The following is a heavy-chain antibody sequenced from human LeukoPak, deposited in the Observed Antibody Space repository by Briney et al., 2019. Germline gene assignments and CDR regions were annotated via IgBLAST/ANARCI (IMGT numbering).Heavy chain of an antibody. CDR1: GGSFSGYY. V-gene: IGHV4-34*01. J-gene: IGHJ3*02. CDR2: INHSGST. CDR3: ARGPPRITIFGVVGAFDI. D-gene: IGHD3-3*01. Sequence: SETLSLTCAVYGGSFSGYYWSWIRQPPGKGLEWIGEINHSGSTNYNPSLKSRVTISVDTSKNQFSLKLSSVTAADTAVYYSARGPPRITIFGVVGAFDIWGQGTIVTVSS.